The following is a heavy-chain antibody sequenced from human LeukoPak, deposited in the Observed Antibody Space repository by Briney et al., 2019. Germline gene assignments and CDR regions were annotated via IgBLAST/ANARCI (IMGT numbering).Heavy chain of an antibody. J-gene: IGHJ6*02. D-gene: IGHD3-9*01. CDR1: GFTFSNAW. CDR3: TTDYDILTGYYSYYGMDV. V-gene: IGHV3-15*01. Sequence: GGSLRLSCAASGFTFSNAWMSWVRQAPGKGLEWVGRIKSKTDGGTTDYAAPVKGRFTISRDDSKNTLYLQMNSLKTEDTAVYYCTTDYDILTGYYSYYGMDVWGQGTTVTVSS. CDR2: IKSKTDGGTT.